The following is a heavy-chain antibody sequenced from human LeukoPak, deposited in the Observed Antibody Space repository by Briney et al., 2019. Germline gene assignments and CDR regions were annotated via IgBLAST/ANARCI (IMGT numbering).Heavy chain of an antibody. J-gene: IGHJ4*02. V-gene: IGHV4-59*08. D-gene: IGHD2/OR15-2a*01. CDR1: GGSISSYY. CDR3: AGHHPRNTVDF. CDR2: ISDIGSI. Sequence: SSETLSLTCTVSGGSISSYYRSWIRQPPGKGLEWIAYISDIGSINYNPSLKSRVTISLDTSKNQFSLKLSSVTAADTAVYYCAGHHPRNTVDFWGQGTLVTVSS.